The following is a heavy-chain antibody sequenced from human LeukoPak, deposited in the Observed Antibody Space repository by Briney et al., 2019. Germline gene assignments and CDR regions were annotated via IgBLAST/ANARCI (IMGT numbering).Heavy chain of an antibody. CDR3: ARGLSYAVAYGDY. D-gene: IGHD6-19*01. J-gene: IGHJ4*02. CDR2: INRDGTGT. CDR1: GFIFSDYW. Sequence: GGSLRLSCAPSGFIFSDYWFHWVRQTPGQGLVWVSAINRDGTGTSHADSVRGRFTVSRDNAKNTLYLQLNSLRADDTAVYYCARGLSYAVAYGDYWGQGTLVTVSS. V-gene: IGHV3-74*01.